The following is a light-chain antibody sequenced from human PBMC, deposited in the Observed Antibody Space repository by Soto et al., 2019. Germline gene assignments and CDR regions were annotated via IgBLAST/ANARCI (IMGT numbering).Light chain of an antibody. CDR2: GNN. J-gene: IGLJ1*01. CDR1: SANIGAAYN. CDR3: QSYDSSMSGYV. Sequence: QSLLTHPPSVSRAPGHRVTISFTGSSANIGAAYNVDWYQQLPGTAPKLLIYGNNNRPSGVPARFSGSKSGTSASLDIAGLQAEDEGDYYCQSYDSSMSGYVFATGTKVTV. V-gene: IGLV1-40*01.